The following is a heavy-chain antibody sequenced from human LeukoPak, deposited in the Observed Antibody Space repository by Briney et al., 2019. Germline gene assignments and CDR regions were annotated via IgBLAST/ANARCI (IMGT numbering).Heavy chain of an antibody. CDR2: IYYSGST. Sequence: PSETLSLTCAVYGGSFSGYYWSWIRQPPGKGLEWIGYIYYSGSTNYNPSLKSRVTISVDTSKNQFSLKLSSVTAADTAVYYCARTSYPDAFDIWGQGTMVTVSS. CDR1: GGSFSGYY. V-gene: IGHV4-59*01. D-gene: IGHD6-6*01. CDR3: ARTSYPDAFDI. J-gene: IGHJ3*02.